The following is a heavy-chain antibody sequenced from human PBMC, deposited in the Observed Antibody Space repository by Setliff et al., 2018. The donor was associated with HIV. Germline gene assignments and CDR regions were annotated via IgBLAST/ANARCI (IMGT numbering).Heavy chain of an antibody. CDR1: NGSFSEYY. J-gene: IGHJ6*02. CDR2: ISHGGRS. Sequence: SETLSLTCAVYNGSFSEYYWTWVRQPPGKELEWIGEISHGGRSTYNPSLKGRVTMFLDTSKNQFSLKLTSVTAADTAVYYCARRSIVGSTRGYYYYALDVWGQGTTVTVSS. V-gene: IGHV4-34*01. CDR3: ARRSIVGSTRGYYYYALDV. D-gene: IGHD1-26*01.